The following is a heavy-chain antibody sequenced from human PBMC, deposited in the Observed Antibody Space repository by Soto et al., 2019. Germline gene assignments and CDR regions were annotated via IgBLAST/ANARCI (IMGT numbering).Heavy chain of an antibody. V-gene: IGHV1-69*01. CDR2: IIPVFGKF. J-gene: IGHJ5*02. CDR3: ARDNPYTSSFGNGFDP. Sequence: QVRLVQSGAEVKKPGSSVKVSCKASGGTFSNYAITWLRLAPGQGLEWLGGIIPVFGKFNYAQKFQGRVTITADESTSTYYMELNRVRSEDRAVYYCARDNPYTSSFGNGFDPWGQGTLVIVS. CDR1: GGTFSNYA. D-gene: IGHD6-13*01.